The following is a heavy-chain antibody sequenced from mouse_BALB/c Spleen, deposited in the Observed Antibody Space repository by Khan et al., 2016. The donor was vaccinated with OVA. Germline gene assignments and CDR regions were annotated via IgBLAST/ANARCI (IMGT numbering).Heavy chain of an antibody. CDR3: TRRHNTYAWLAY. V-gene: IGHV5-17*02. Sequence: EVELVESGGGLVQPGGSRKLSCSASGFTFSDFGMHWVRQAPEKGLEWVAYISSGSNTIYYADSVKGRFTISRDNPENTLFLQMTSLRSEDTAIYYCTRRHNTYAWLAYWGQGTLVTVSA. J-gene: IGHJ3*01. CDR2: ISSGSNTI. CDR1: GFTFSDFG. D-gene: IGHD1-1*01.